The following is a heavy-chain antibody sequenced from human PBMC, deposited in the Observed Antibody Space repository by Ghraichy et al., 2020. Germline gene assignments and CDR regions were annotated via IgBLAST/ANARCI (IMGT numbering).Heavy chain of an antibody. D-gene: IGHD2-21*01. CDR1: GLTFSNYA. CDR3: AKVLGRYGTVDY. J-gene: IGHJ4*02. V-gene: IGHV3-23*01. CDR2: VSGSGGST. Sequence: GGSLRLSCAASGLTFSNYAMSWVRQAPGKGLEWVSGVSGSGGSTYYADSVKGRFTISRDNPKNTLYLQMNSLRAEDTAVYYCAKVLGRYGTVDYWGQGTLVTVSS.